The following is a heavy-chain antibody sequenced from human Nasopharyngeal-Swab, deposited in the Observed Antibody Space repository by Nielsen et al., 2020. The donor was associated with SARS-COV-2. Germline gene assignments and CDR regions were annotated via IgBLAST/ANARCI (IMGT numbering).Heavy chain of an antibody. J-gene: IGHJ2*01. D-gene: IGHD2-21*01. CDR3: AKDIRGDYWYFDL. V-gene: IGHV3-9*01. Sequence: GGSLRLSCAASGFTFDDYAMHWVWQAPGKGLEWVSGISWNSGSIGYADSVKGRFTISRDNAKNSLYLQMNSLRAEDTALYYCAKDIRGDYWYFDLWGRGTLVTVSS. CDR1: GFTFDDYA. CDR2: ISWNSGSI.